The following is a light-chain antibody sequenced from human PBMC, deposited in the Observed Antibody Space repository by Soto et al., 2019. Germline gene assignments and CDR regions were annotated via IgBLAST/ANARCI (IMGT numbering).Light chain of an antibody. CDR1: QSVSSNY. CDR2: GAS. Sequence: EIVLTQSPGTLSLSPGERATLSCRASQSVSSNYLAWYQQKPGQAPRLLIYGASRGAAGIPDRFSGSGSGTDVTLSISRLEPGDFAVYFCQQYGRSPMFTFGQGTKLEIK. J-gene: IGKJ2*01. CDR3: QQYGRSPMFT. V-gene: IGKV3-20*01.